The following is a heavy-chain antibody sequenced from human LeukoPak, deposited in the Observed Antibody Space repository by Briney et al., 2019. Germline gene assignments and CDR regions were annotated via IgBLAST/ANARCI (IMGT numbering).Heavy chain of an antibody. CDR3: ARGPRIAVAGRRNWFDP. Sequence: SETLSLTCGVYGGSFSGYYWSWIRQPPGKGLEWIGEINHSGSTNYNPSLKSRVTIPVHTSKNQFSLKLSSVTAADTAVYYCARGPRIAVAGRRNWFDPWGQGTLVTVSS. V-gene: IGHV4-34*01. CDR1: GGSFSGYY. CDR2: INHSGST. D-gene: IGHD6-19*01. J-gene: IGHJ5*02.